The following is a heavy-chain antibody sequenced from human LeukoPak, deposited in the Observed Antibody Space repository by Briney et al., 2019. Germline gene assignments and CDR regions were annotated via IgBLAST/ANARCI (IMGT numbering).Heavy chain of an antibody. CDR1: GFTFSSYG. J-gene: IGHJ3*02. CDR2: IWYDGSNK. CDR3: ATPRGAAAANAAFDI. D-gene: IGHD6-13*01. Sequence: SGGSLRLSCAASGFTFSSYGMHWVRQAPGKGLEWVAVIWYDGSNKYYADSVKGRFTISRDNSKNTLYLQMNSLRAEDTAVYYCATPRGAAAANAAFDIWGQGTMVTVSS. V-gene: IGHV3-33*01.